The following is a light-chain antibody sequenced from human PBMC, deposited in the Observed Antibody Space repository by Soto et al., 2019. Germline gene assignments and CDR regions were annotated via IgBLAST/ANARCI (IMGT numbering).Light chain of an antibody. V-gene: IGLV2-23*02. J-gene: IGLJ2*01. Sequence: QSALTQPASVSGSPGQSITISCTGTSSDIGSYNLVSWYQQHPGKATKLMIYEATKRPSGVSNRFSGSKSGNTASLTISGLQAEDEADYYCCLYASSSTFIFGGGTKVTV. CDR1: SSDIGSYNL. CDR2: EAT. CDR3: CLYASSSTFI.